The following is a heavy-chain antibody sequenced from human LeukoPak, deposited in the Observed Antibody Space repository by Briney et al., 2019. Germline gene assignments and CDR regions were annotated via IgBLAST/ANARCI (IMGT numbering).Heavy chain of an antibody. CDR3: ARPLGESLGCFDL. D-gene: IGHD3-16*01. CDR2: IYHSGST. V-gene: IGHV4-38-2*02. CDR1: GGSISSYY. Sequence: SETLSLTCTVSGGSISSYYWGWIRQPSGKGLEWIGSIYHSGSTYYNPSLKSRVTVSVDTSKNQFSLKLSSVTAADTAVYYCARPLGESLGCFDLWGRGTLVTVSS. J-gene: IGHJ2*01.